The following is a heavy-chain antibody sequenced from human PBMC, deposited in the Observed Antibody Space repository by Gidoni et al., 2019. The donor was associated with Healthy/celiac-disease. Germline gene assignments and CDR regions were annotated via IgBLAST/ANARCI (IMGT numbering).Heavy chain of an antibody. CDR1: GGSISRGGYY. V-gene: IGHV4-31*03. CDR3: ARGQSERGYSGYDSNWFDP. Sequence: QVQLQESGPGLVKPSQTLSLTCTVSGGSISRGGYYWSWIRQHPGKGLEWIGYIYYSGSTYYNPSLKSRVTISVDTSKNQFSLKLSSVTAADTAVYYCARGQSERGYSGYDSNWFDPWGQRTLVTVSS. CDR2: IYYSGST. D-gene: IGHD5-12*01. J-gene: IGHJ5*02.